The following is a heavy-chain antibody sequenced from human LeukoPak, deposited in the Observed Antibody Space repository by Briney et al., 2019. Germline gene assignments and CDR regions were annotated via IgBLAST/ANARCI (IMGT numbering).Heavy chain of an antibody. CDR2: IGTAGDT. D-gene: IGHD2/OR15-2a*01. CDR3: ARGLNIGSWSFDF. J-gene: IGHJ4*02. V-gene: IGHV3-13*04. Sequence: GGSLRLSCAASGFTFSSYDMHWVRQAPGKGLEWVSVIGTAGDTYYPDSVKGRFTISRENAKNSLYLQMNSLRAGDTAVYYCARGLNIGSWSFDFWGQGTLVTVSS. CDR1: GFTFSSYD.